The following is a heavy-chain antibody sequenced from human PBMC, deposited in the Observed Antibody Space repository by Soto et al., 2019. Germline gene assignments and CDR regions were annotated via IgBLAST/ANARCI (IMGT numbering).Heavy chain of an antibody. D-gene: IGHD2-15*01. V-gene: IGHV4-59*01. CDR3: ARDATLRH. Sequence: SETLSLTCTVSTDSMDGFYWNWVRQPPGKGLEWIGYVDYTGNTNYNPSLRSRVSISIDTSKNQFSLQLSSVIAADTAIYYCARDATLRHWGHGTLVTVSS. J-gene: IGHJ4*01. CDR2: VDYTGNT. CDR1: TDSMDGFY.